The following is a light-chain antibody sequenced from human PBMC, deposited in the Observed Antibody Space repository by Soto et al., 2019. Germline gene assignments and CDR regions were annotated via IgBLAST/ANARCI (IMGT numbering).Light chain of an antibody. V-gene: IGLV1-44*01. Sequence: QSVLTQPHSASGTPGQRVTISCSGSSSNIGSNTVSWYQQLPQRAPKLLIFSNHQRPSGVPDRFSGSKSGTSASLAISGLQSEDEADYYCATWADGLNSYVFGTGTKLTVL. CDR2: SNH. J-gene: IGLJ1*01. CDR1: SSNIGSNT. CDR3: ATWADGLNSYV.